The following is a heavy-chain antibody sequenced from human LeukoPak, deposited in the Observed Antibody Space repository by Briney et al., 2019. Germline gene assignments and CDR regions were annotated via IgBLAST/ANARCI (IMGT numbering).Heavy chain of an antibody. CDR2: ISWNSGSI. CDR3: ASTDRQSGWYQIKLGHPLDY. CDR1: GFTFDDYA. J-gene: IGHJ4*02. V-gene: IGHV3-9*01. Sequence: QPGRSLRLSCAASGFTFDDYAMHWVRQAPGKGLEWVSGISWNSGSIGYADSVKGRFTISRDNAKNSLYLQMSSLRAEDTAVYYCASTDRQSGWYQIKLGHPLDYWGQGTLVTVSS. D-gene: IGHD6-19*01.